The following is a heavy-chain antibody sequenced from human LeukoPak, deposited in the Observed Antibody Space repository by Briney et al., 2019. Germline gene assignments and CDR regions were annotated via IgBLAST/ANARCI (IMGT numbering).Heavy chain of an antibody. V-gene: IGHV3-30*03. J-gene: IGHJ3*02. CDR1: GFTFSSYG. CDR3: AHLVVLWFGELLPNAFDI. D-gene: IGHD3-10*01. Sequence: GGSLRLSCAASGFTFSSYGMHWVRQAPGKGLEWVAVISYDGSNKYYADSVKGRFTISRDNSKNTLYLQMNSQRAEDTAVYYCAHLVVLWFGELLPNAFDIWGQGTMVTVSS. CDR2: ISYDGSNK.